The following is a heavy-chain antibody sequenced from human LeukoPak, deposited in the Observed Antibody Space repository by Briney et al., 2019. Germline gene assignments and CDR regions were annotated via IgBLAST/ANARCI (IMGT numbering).Heavy chain of an antibody. D-gene: IGHD3-22*01. CDR2: ISYDGSNK. CDR1: GFTFSSYA. J-gene: IGHJ4*02. V-gene: IGHV3-30-3*01. Sequence: GGSLRLSCVASGFTFSSYAMHWVRQAPGKGLEWVAVISYDGSNKYYADSVKGRFTISRDNSKNTLYLQMNSLRAEDTAVYYCARDTPQHSYDSSGYYGDFDYWGQGTLVTVSS. CDR3: ARDTPQHSYDSSGYYGDFDY.